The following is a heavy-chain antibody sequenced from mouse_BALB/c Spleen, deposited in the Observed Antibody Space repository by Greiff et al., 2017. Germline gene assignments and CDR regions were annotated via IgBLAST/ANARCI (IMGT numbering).Heavy chain of an antibody. CDR3: ASGSYSWFAY. CDR1: GYSITSDYA. CDR2: ISYSGST. J-gene: IGHJ3*01. D-gene: IGHD2-12*01. V-gene: IGHV3-2*02. Sequence: VPLKESGPGLVKPSPSLSLPCTVTGYSITSDYAWNWVRQFPGNKLEWMGYISYSGSTSYNPSLKSRISITRDTSKNQFFLQLNSVTTEDTATYYCASGSYSWFAYWGQGTLVTVSA.